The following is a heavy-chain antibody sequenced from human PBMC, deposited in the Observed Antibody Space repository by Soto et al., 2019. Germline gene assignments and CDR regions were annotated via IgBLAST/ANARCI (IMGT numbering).Heavy chain of an antibody. V-gene: IGHV1-18*01. CDR1: GYTFTNYG. CDR2: ISANNGNT. J-gene: IGHJ4*02. CDR3: ARDRGSYALDY. Sequence: QVQLVQSGAEVKKPGASVKVSCKASGYTFTNYGISWVRQAPGQGLEWMGWISANNGNTNYEQKLQGRVTMTTDTSTSTASMELRSLRSDDTAVYYCARDRGSYALDYGGQGTLVTVSS. D-gene: IGHD1-26*01.